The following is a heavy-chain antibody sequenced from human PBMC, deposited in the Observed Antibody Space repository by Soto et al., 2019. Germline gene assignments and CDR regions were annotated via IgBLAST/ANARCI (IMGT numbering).Heavy chain of an antibody. J-gene: IGHJ4*02. CDR1: GFTFRSPG. CDR3: AREGYGAEAPFDN. Sequence: PCGSPKLSCAASGFTFRSPGVHWVRQAPGKGLEWVAVIWYDGSNTYYADSVKGRFTISRDNSKNTLSLQMNSLRADDTAVYYCAREGYGAEAPFDNWGLGTLVTVSS. D-gene: IGHD4-17*01. CDR2: IWYDGSNT. V-gene: IGHV3-33*01.